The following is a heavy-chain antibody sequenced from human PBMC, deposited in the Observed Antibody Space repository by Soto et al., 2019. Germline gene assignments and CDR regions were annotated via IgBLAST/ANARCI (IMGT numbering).Heavy chain of an antibody. V-gene: IGHV1-69*02. CDR2: IIPILGIA. J-gene: IGHJ5*02. CDR3: ARSSTAMVPNWFDP. CDR1: GGTFSSYT. D-gene: IGHD5-18*01. Sequence: QVQLVQSGAEVKKPGSSVKVSCKASGGTFSSYTISWVRQAPGQGLEWMGRIIPILGIANYAQKFQGRVTITADKSTSTAYMELSSLRSEDTAVYYCARSSTAMVPNWFDPWGQGTLVTVSS.